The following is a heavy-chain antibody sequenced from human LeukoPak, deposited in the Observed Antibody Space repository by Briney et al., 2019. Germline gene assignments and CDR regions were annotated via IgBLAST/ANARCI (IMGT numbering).Heavy chain of an antibody. CDR3: ARGGVVPAAMGYAFDI. CDR2: IYRDGST. Sequence: QSGGSLRLSCAASGFTVSSNYMSWVRQAPGKGLEWVSVIYRDGSTHYADSVKGRFTISREKSKNTLYVQMNGLRAEDTAIYYCARGGVVPAAMGYAFDIWSPGTMVTVSS. J-gene: IGHJ3*02. CDR1: GFTVSSNY. D-gene: IGHD2-2*01. V-gene: IGHV3-66*01.